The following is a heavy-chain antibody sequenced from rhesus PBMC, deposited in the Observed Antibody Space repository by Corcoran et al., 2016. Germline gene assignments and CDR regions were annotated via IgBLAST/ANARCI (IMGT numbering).Heavy chain of an antibody. Sequence: QVQLQESGPGLVKPSETLSLTCAVSGGSITTYYWSWIRQPPRKGLVWIGRLHGSVGDTGYRPSLKSRVTISIDTSKNQLSLKLTSVTAAVTAVYFCAKMVSSWNNPAFDFWGQGFRVTVSS. V-gene: IGHV4-160*01. J-gene: IGHJ3*01. CDR1: GGSITTYY. CDR3: AKMVSSWNNPAFDF. D-gene: IGHD1-20*01. CDR2: LHGSVGDT.